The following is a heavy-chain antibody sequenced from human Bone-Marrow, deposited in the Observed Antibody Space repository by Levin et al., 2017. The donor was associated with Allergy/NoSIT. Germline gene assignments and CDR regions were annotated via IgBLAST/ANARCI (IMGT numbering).Heavy chain of an antibody. Sequence: SQTLSLTCAVYGGSFSGYYWSWIRQPPGKGLEWIGEINHSGSTNYNPSLKSRVTISVDTSKNQFSLKLSSVTAADTAVYYCARTGTIFGVDYAYYYYGMDVWGQGTTVTVSS. D-gene: IGHD3-3*01. CDR1: GGSFSGYY. CDR2: INHSGST. J-gene: IGHJ6*02. CDR3: ARTGTIFGVDYAYYYYGMDV. V-gene: IGHV4-34*01.